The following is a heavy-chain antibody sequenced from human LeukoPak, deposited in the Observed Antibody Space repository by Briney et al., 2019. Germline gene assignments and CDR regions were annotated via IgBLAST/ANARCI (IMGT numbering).Heavy chain of an antibody. J-gene: IGHJ4*02. CDR2: IYSGDSHT. V-gene: IGHV5-51*01. D-gene: IGHD3-16*01. CDR1: GYSFTYW. Sequence: GESLKISCKGSGYSFTYWIGWVRQMPGKGLEWMVIIYSGDSHTKYSPSFQGRVTISVDKSITTAYLQWSSLEASDTAMYYCASARHGDYVWDYWGQGTLVTVSS. CDR3: ASARHGDYVWDY.